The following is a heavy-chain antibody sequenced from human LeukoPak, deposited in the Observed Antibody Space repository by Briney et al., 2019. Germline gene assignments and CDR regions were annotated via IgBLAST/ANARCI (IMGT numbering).Heavy chain of an antibody. CDR1: GGTFSSYA. CDR3: ARGGGYSYGYDDY. CDR2: IIPIFGTA. D-gene: IGHD5-18*01. Sequence: SVKVSCKASGGTFSSYAISWVRQAPGQGLEWMGRIIPIFGTANYAQKFQGRVTITTDESTSTAYMELSSLRSEDTAVYYCARGGGYSYGYDDYWGQGTLVTVSS. J-gene: IGHJ4*02. V-gene: IGHV1-69*05.